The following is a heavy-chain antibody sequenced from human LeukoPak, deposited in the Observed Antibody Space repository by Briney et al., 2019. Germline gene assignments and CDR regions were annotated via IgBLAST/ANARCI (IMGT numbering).Heavy chain of an antibody. CDR3: AREDPQTRVPEGMDV. J-gene: IGHJ6*02. Sequence: SETLSLTCTVSGGSISYYYRSWTRQSPGKGLEWIGYVYYSGTTNYNPSLKSRVTISVDTSKNQFSLQLRSVTAADTAVYYCAREDPQTRVPEGMDVWGQGTTVTVSS. D-gene: IGHD4/OR15-4a*01. CDR2: VYYSGTT. CDR1: GGSISYYY. V-gene: IGHV4-59*01.